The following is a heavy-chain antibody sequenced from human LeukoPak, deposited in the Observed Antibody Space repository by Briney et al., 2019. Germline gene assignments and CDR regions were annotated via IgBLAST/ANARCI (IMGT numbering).Heavy chain of an antibody. CDR1: GGSISSSSYF. Sequence: SETLSLTCVVSGGSISSSSYFWGWIRQPPGKGLEWIGSIYYSGNTYYNPSLKSRVTISVDTSKNQFFLKLTSVTAADTAVFYCARHSLSYNILTGLDYWGQGTLVTVSS. J-gene: IGHJ4*02. D-gene: IGHD3-9*01. CDR3: ARHSLSYNILTGLDY. V-gene: IGHV4-39*01. CDR2: IYYSGNT.